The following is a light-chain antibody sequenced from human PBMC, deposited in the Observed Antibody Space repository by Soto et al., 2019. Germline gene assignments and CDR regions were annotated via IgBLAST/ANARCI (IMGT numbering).Light chain of an antibody. J-gene: IGKJ1*01. CDR3: QQYKDWPTT. V-gene: IGKV3-15*01. Sequence: ETVMTQSPGTLSVSLGERATLSCRASQSVSTTVAWYHQKPGQAPRLLVYGASTSATGIPARFSGSGAGTEFTLTITSLQSEDFGAYFCQQYKDWPTTFGQGTKVDIK. CDR2: GAS. CDR1: QSVSTT.